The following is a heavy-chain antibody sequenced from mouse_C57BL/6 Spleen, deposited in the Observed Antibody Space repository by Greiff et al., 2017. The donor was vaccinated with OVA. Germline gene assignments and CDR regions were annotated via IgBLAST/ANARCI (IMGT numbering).Heavy chain of an antibody. J-gene: IGHJ2*01. D-gene: IGHD3-2*02. CDR2: IDPSDSYT. Sequence: LQESGAELVMPGASVKLSCKASGYTFTSYWMHWVKQRPGQGLEWIGEIDPSDSYTNYNQKFKGKSTLTVDKSSSTAYMQLSSLTSEDSAVYYCARALRLRNFDYWGQGTTLTVSS. CDR3: ARALRLRNFDY. CDR1: GYTFTSYW. V-gene: IGHV1-69*01.